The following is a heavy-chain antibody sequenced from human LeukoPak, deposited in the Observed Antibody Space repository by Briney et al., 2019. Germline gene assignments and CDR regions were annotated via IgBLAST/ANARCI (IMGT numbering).Heavy chain of an antibody. CDR3: ARVNHDILTGYFGEKSPAGLDY. J-gene: IGHJ4*02. D-gene: IGHD3-9*01. CDR1: GYTFTSYY. Sequence: ASVKVSCKASGYTFTSYYMHWVRQAPGQGLEWMGIINPSGGSTSYAQKFQGRVTMTRDMSTSTVYMELSSLRSEDTDVYYCARVNHDILTGYFGEKSPAGLDYWGQGTLVTVSS. CDR2: INPSGGST. V-gene: IGHV1-46*01.